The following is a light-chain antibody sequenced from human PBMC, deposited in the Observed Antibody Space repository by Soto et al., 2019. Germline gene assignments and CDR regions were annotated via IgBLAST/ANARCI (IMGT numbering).Light chain of an antibody. Sequence: QSAPTQPPSASGSPGQSVTFSCTGTSSDVGGYNYVSWYQQYPGKAPKLMIYEVYKRPSGVPDRFSGSKSGNTASLAITGLQAEDEADYYCQSYDSSLSGSKFGGGTKLTVL. V-gene: IGLV2-8*01. CDR1: SSDVGGYNY. J-gene: IGLJ2*01. CDR2: EVY. CDR3: QSYDSSLSGSK.